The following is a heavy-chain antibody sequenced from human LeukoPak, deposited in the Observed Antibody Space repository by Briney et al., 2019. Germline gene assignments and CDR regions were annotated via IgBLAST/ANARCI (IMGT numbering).Heavy chain of an antibody. D-gene: IGHD3-22*01. CDR3: ARVGYDSSGYYYGRSYNWFDP. CDR2: IYYSGST. Sequence: SETLSLTCTVSGGSISSYYWSWIRQPPGKGLEWIGYIYYSGSTNYNPSLKSRVTISVDTSKNQFSLKLSSVTAADTAVYYCARVGYDSSGYYYGRSYNWFDPWGQGTLVTVSS. CDR1: GGSISSYY. J-gene: IGHJ5*02. V-gene: IGHV4-59*12.